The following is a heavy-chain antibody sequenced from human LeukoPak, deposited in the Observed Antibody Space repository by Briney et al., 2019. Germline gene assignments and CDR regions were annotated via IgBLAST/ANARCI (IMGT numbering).Heavy chain of an antibody. CDR1: GGSISPYY. J-gene: IGHJ4*02. Sequence: SETLPLTCTVSGGSISPYYWSWIRQPPGKGLEWIGYIHDSGTTNYNPSLKGRVTMSLGTSKNQFSLKLSSVTAADTAVYYCARVGDWNDLVYWGQGTLVTVSS. V-gene: IGHV4-59*01. CDR2: IHDSGTT. CDR3: ARVGDWNDLVY. D-gene: IGHD1-1*01.